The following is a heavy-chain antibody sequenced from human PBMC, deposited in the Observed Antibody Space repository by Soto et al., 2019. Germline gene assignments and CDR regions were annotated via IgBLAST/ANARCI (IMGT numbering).Heavy chain of an antibody. CDR1: GLTFSTTW. J-gene: IGHJ4*02. CDR3: ARDRGPNTLDY. D-gene: IGHD7-27*01. CDR2: INQDGSAT. Sequence: GGSLRLSCAVSGLTFSTTWMTWVRQAPGKGLEWLASINQDGSATYYVDSVEGRFTISRDNAKNSLYLQLNSLRAEDSATYYCARDRGPNTLDYWGQGTLVTVSS. V-gene: IGHV3-7*03.